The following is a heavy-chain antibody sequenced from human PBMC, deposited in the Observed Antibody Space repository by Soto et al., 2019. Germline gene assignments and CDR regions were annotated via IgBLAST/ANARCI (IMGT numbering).Heavy chain of an antibody. Sequence: QITLKESGPTLVKPTQTLTLTCTFSGFSLTTDRVGVGWIRQPPGEALEWLAVIYWDDSKTYRPSLESRLTITQDTSKNQVALTTTNLDSLDPATYYCAHAYGGRSLYWGQGTLVTVSS. V-gene: IGHV2-5*02. D-gene: IGHD1-26*01. J-gene: IGHJ4*02. CDR3: AHAYGGRSLY. CDR2: IYWDDSK. CDR1: GFSLTTDRVG.